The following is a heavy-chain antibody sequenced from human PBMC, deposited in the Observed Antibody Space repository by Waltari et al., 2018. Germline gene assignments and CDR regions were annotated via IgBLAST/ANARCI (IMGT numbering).Heavy chain of an antibody. V-gene: IGHV4-38-2*01. CDR1: DFSISSDYS. CDR3: ARTASANSFFDF. Sequence: QVQLQESGPGLVKPSETLSLPCVVSDFSISSDYSWGWIRQPPGKGLEWIASLYHSGSTHNNPSLTSRVTVSVDTSNNQFSLKLSSVTASDTAVYYCARTASANSFFDFWGQGTLVTVSS. CDR2: LYHSGST. D-gene: IGHD1-1*01. J-gene: IGHJ4*02.